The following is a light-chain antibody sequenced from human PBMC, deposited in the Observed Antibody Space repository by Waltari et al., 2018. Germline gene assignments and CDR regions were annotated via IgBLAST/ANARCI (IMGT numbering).Light chain of an antibody. J-gene: IGLJ3*02. V-gene: IGLV2-11*01. Sequence: QSALTQPRSVSGSPGQSVTISCTGTNSDVGGYNYVSWFQHHPGKAPKLLLYDVRPRPCGVPDRVSGSKSANTASLPISGLQTDDEAHYYCCSYGGNFLWVFGGGTKLTVL. CDR1: NSDVGGYNY. CDR2: DVR. CDR3: CSYGGNFLWV.